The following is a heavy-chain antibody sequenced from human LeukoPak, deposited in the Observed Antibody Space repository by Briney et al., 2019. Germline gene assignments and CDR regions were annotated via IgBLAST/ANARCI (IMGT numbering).Heavy chain of an antibody. V-gene: IGHV1-8*03. CDR2: MNPNSGNT. CDR3: ARTRQYDFWSGSPYYMDV. J-gene: IGHJ6*03. CDR1: GHTFTNYD. Sequence: ASVKVSCKASGHTFTNYDINWVRQATGQGLEWMGWMNPNSGNTGYAQKFQGRVAITRNTSTSTAYMELSSLRSEDTAVYYCARTRQYDFWSGSPYYMDVWGKGTTVTVSS. D-gene: IGHD3-3*01.